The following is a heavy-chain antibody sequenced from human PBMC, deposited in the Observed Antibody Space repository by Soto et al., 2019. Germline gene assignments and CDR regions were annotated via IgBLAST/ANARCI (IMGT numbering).Heavy chain of an antibody. V-gene: IGHV3-7*03. J-gene: IGHJ4*02. D-gene: IGHD4-17*01. Sequence: HPGGSLRLSCAASGFTFSRYWMSWVRQAPGKGLEWVANIKYDGSEEYYVDSVKGRFTISRDNAKNSLYLRMNSLRAEDTAVYYCAREMTTVTSDYWGQGTLVTVSS. CDR2: IKYDGSEE. CDR3: AREMTTVTSDY. CDR1: GFTFSRYW.